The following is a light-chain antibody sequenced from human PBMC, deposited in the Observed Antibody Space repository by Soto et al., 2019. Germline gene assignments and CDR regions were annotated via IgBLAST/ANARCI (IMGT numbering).Light chain of an antibody. Sequence: QAVLTQPPSASGTPGQRVIISCSGSSSNIGTNTVNWYQQVPGTAPKLLIYTNNQRPSGVPDRISGSKSGTSASLAISELQSEDEADYYCVTWDESLDGPVFGGGTKLTVL. J-gene: IGLJ2*01. V-gene: IGLV1-44*01. CDR3: VTWDESLDGPV. CDR2: TNN. CDR1: SSNIGTNT.